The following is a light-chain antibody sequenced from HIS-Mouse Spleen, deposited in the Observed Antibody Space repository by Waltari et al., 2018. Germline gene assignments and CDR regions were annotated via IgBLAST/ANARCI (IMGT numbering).Light chain of an antibody. V-gene: IGLV2-14*03. CDR2: DVS. J-gene: IGLJ1*01. Sequence: QSALTQPASVSGSPGQSITIPCTGTSSDVGGYNYVSWYQQHPGKAPKLMIYDVSNRPSGVSNRFSGSKSGNTASLTISGLQAEDEADYYCSSYTSSSTRGFGTGTKVTVL. CDR1: SSDVGGYNY. CDR3: SSYTSSSTRG.